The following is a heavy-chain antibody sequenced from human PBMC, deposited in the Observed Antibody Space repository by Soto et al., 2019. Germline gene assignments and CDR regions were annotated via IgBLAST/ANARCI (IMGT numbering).Heavy chain of an antibody. CDR2: IYYSGST. J-gene: IGHJ5*02. CDR3: AGSSRYCSSTSCFGWFDP. V-gene: IGHV4-59*01. CDR1: GGPISSYY. Sequence: SETLSLTCTVSGGPISSYYWSWIRQPPGKGLEWIGYIYYSGSTNYNPSLKSRVTISVDTSKNQFSLKLSSVTAADTAVYYCAGSSRYCSSTSCFGWFDPWGQGTLVTVSS. D-gene: IGHD2-2*01.